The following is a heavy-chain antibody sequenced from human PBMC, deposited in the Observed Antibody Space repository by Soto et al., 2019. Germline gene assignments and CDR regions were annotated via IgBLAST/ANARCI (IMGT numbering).Heavy chain of an antibody. V-gene: IGHV4-4*02. Sequence: QVQLQESGPGLVKPSGTLSLTCAVSGGSISSSNWWSWVRQPPGKGLEWIGEIYHSGSTNYNPSLKSPVTISVDKFKNQFSLTLSSVTAADTAVYYCARDYMVLGVMRWFDPWGQGTLVTVSS. CDR3: ARDYMVLGVMRWFDP. J-gene: IGHJ5*02. CDR2: IYHSGST. CDR1: GGSISSSNW. D-gene: IGHD3-10*01.